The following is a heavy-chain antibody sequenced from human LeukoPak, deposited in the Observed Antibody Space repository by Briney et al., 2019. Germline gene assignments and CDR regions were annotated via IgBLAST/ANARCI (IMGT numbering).Heavy chain of an antibody. D-gene: IGHD4-17*01. CDR2: IYTSRST. Sequence: PSETLSLTCTVSGGSISSGSYYWSWIRQPAGKGLEWIGRIYTSRSTNYNPSLKSRVTISIDTSKNQFSLKLSSVTAADTAVYYCARRYGDYGYGWFDPWGQGTLVTVSS. V-gene: IGHV4-61*02. J-gene: IGHJ5*02. CDR3: ARRYGDYGYGWFDP. CDR1: GGSISSGSYY.